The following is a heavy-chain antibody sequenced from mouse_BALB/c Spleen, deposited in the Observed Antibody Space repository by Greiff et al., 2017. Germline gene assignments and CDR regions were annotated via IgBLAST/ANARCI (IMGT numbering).Heavy chain of an antibody. V-gene: IGHV3-2*02. Sequence: EVQLVESGPGLVKPSQSLSLTCTVTGYSITSDYAWYWIRQFPGNKLEWMGYISYSGSTSYNPSLKSRISITRDTSKNQFFLQLNSVTTEDTATYYCARWELGSSGYRLYAMDYWGQGTSVTVSS. CDR2: ISYSGST. CDR3: ARWELGSSGYRLYAMDY. D-gene: IGHD3-1*01. J-gene: IGHJ4*01. CDR1: GYSITSDYA.